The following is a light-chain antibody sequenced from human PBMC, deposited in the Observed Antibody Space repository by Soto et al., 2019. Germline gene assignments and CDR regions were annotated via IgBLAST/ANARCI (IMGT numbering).Light chain of an antibody. CDR1: QSVSSSY. CDR2: DAS. J-gene: IGKJ1*01. V-gene: IGKV3-20*01. CDR3: QQYVSSPWA. Sequence: EILLTQSPGTLSLSPGEIATLSCIASQSVSSSYLAWYQQKPGQAPRLLIYDASNRATGIPDRFTGSGSGTDFTLTISRLEPEDFAVYYCQQYVSSPWAFGQGTKVDIK.